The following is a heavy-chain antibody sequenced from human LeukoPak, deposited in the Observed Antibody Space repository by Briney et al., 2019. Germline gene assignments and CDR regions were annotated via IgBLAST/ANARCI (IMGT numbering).Heavy chain of an antibody. CDR2: IKHDGSEK. J-gene: IGHJ5*02. CDR1: GFIFTNYF. V-gene: IGHV3-7*01. Sequence: PGGSLRLSCAASGFIFTNYFMSWVRQAPGKGLEWVASIKHDGSEKYYVDSVRGRFTISRDNTMNSLYLQMNSLRAEDTAVYYCARGPHSWFDPWGQGTLVTVSS. CDR3: ARGPHSWFDP.